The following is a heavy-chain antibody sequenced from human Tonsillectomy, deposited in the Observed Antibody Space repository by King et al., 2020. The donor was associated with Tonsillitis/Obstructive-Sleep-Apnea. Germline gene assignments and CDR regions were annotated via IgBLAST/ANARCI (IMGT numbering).Heavy chain of an antibody. CDR2: ISGGGGST. D-gene: IGHD3-10*01. CDR1: GITFSSYA. CDR3: AKAMVQGIIITIFDY. J-gene: IGHJ4*02. V-gene: IGHV3-23*04. Sequence: VQLVESGGGLVQPGGSLRLSCAASGITFSSYAMSWVRQAPGKGLEWVSTISGGGGSTYYADSVKGRFTISRDNSKNTLYLQMNSLRAEEPDVYYCAKAMVQGIIITIFDYWGQGTLVTVSS.